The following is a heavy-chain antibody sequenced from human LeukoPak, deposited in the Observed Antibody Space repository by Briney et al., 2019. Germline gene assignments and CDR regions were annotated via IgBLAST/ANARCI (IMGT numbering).Heavy chain of an antibody. D-gene: IGHD5-18*01. CDR2: IKHDGSEK. J-gene: IGHJ6*02. CDR3: GRDRARDTAINYYYYGVDV. Sequence: GGSLRLSCTASGFTLSNYWVSWVRQAPGKGLEWVANIKHDGSEKYYVDSVIGRFTISRDNAENSVYLQMNSLRAEDTAVYYCGRDRARDTAINYYYYGVDVWGQGTTVTVSS. V-gene: IGHV3-7*01. CDR1: GFTLSNYW.